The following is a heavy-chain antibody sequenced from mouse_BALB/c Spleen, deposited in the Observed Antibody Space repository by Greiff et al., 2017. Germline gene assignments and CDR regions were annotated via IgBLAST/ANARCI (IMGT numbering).Heavy chain of an antibody. CDR1: SYTFTDYA. D-gene: IGHD2-14*01. V-gene: IGHV1-67*01. J-gene: IGHJ2*01. Sequence: QVQLQQSGPELVRPGVSVKISCKGSSYTFTDYAMHWVKQSHAKSLEWIGVISTYYGNTNYNQKFKGKATMTVDKSSSTAYMELARLTSEDSAVYYCASGKNYRYDGGLDYWGQGTTLTVSS. CDR2: ISTYYGNT. CDR3: ASGKNYRYDGGLDY.